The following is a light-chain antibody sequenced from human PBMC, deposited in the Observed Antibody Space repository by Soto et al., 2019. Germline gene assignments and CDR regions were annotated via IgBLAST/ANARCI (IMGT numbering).Light chain of an antibody. CDR3: QQYNNLPPLMYT. V-gene: IGKV3-15*01. J-gene: IGKJ2*01. Sequence: EIVMTQSPATLSVSPGERSNLSCRASQSVSSNLAWYQKKPGQAPRLLIYGASTRATGIPARFSGSGSGTEFTLTISSLQSEDFAVYYCQQYNNLPPLMYTFGQGTKLEIK. CDR2: GAS. CDR1: QSVSSN.